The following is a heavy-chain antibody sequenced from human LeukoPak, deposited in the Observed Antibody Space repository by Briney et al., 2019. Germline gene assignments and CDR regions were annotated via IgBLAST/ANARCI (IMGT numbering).Heavy chain of an antibody. CDR2: IYSGGNT. CDR3: ARDPRGFLEWSQYGMDV. D-gene: IGHD3-3*01. J-gene: IGHJ6*02. Sequence: GGSLRLSCAASGFTVSSNYMSWVRQAPGKGLEWVSVIYSGGNTYYADSVKGRFTISRDNSKNTLYLQMNSLRAEDTAVYYCARDPRGFLEWSQYGMDVWGQGTTVTVSS. CDR1: GFTVSSNY. V-gene: IGHV3-66*01.